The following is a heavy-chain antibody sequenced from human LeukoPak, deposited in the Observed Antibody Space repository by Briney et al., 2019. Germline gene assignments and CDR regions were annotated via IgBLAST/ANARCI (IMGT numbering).Heavy chain of an antibody. CDR2: IYYSGST. V-gene: IGHV4-30-4*01. J-gene: IGHJ4*02. Sequence: SQTLSLTCTVSGGSISSGDYYWSWIRQPPGTGLEWIGYIYYSGSTYYNPSLKSRVTISVDTSKNQFSLKLSSVTAADTAVYYCAGGLLWFGELFLYFGYWSQGTLVTVSS. CDR3: AGGLLWFGELFLYFGY. D-gene: IGHD3-10*01. CDR1: GGSISSGDYY.